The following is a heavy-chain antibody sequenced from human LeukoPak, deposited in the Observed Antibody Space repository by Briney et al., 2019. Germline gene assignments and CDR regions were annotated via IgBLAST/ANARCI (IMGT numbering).Heavy chain of an antibody. Sequence: GGSLRLSCAASGFTFSSYSMNWVRQAPGKGLEWVSYISSSSTIYYADSVKGRFTISRDNAKNSLYLQMNSLRDEDTAVYYCARGSYGDPLDYWGQGTLVTVSS. CDR3: ARGSYGDPLDY. CDR2: ISSSSTI. CDR1: GFTFSSYS. V-gene: IGHV3-48*02. J-gene: IGHJ4*02. D-gene: IGHD4-17*01.